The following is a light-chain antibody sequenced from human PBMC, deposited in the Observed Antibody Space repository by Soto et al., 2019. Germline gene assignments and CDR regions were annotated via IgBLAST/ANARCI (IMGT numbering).Light chain of an antibody. Sequence: EIVLTQSPGTLSLSPGERATLSCRASQSVSSSYLAWYQQKPGQAPRLLIYGASSRAPGIPDRFSGSGSGTTFPLTNRGLGPEVLGVYWCQQFGSSRMFTWAPGPKVDIK. V-gene: IGKV3-20*01. J-gene: IGKJ3*01. CDR2: GAS. CDR3: QQFGSSRMFT. CDR1: QSVSSSY.